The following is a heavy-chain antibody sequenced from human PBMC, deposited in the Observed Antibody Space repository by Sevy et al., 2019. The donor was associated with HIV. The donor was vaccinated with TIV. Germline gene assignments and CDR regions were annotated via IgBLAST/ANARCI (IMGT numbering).Heavy chain of an antibody. J-gene: IGHJ5*02. CDR2: ISGSGFTI. D-gene: IGHD3-9*01. Sequence: GGSLRLSCAASGFTFSSYEMTWVCQAPGKGLEWVSSISGSGFTIYYGDSVEGRFTISRDNPKNSLYLQMNSLRAEDTAVYYCARKGGAYDIGFDPWGQRTLVTVSS. V-gene: IGHV3-48*03. CDR1: GFTFSSYE. CDR3: ARKGGAYDIGFDP.